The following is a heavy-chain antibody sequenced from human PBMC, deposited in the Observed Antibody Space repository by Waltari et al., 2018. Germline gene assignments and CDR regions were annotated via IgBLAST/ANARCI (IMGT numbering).Heavy chain of an antibody. CDR3: ARHVSGPTRAAFDV. CDR1: GFTVNRNY. Sequence: EVQLVESGGGLIQPGGSLGLSCVASGFTVNRNYMSWVRQVPGKGLEWVSNIPLGTNANYAESVRGRFTISRDNSKDTLYLQMNSLRVEDTAVYFCARHVSGPTRAAFDVWGQGTMVTVSP. J-gene: IGHJ3*01. V-gene: IGHV3-53*01. CDR2: IPLGTNA. D-gene: IGHD6-19*01.